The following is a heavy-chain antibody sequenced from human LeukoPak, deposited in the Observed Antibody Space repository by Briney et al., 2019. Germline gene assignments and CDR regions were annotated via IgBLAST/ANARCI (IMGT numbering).Heavy chain of an antibody. CDR3: ATEYGGNRAFDY. CDR1: GFTFNNYA. Sequence: GGSLRLSCAASGFTFNNYAMSWVRQAPGKGLEWVSAISGSGGTTYYADSVKGRFTFSRDNSKNTLYLQMNSLRAEDTAVYYCATEYGGNRAFDYWGQGTLVTVSS. CDR2: ISGSGGTT. D-gene: IGHD4-23*01. V-gene: IGHV3-23*01. J-gene: IGHJ4*02.